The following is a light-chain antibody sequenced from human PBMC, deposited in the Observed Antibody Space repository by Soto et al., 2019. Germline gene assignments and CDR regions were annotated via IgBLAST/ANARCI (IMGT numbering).Light chain of an antibody. V-gene: IGLV2-14*03. Sequence: LTQPASVSGSPGQSITISCTGTSSDVGAYNYVSWYQQHPGKAPKLMIYDVSSRPSGVSNRFSGSKSGNTASLTISGLQAEDEADYYCSSYTSGSTYVFGTGTKVTVL. CDR3: SSYTSGSTYV. CDR2: DVS. CDR1: SSDVGAYNY. J-gene: IGLJ1*01.